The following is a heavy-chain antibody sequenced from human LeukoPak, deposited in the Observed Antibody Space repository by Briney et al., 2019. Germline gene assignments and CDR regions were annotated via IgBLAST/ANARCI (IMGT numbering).Heavy chain of an antibody. J-gene: IGHJ4*02. CDR1: GYTFSGYY. V-gene: IGHV1-2*02. Sequence: ASVKVTCKASGYTFSGYYIHWVRQAPGQGLEWMGWINTNSGGTKYAQRFQGSVTMTRDTSISTAYMEVSRLRSDDTAVYFCASSRFLEWLYLLDSWGPGNLFTVSS. D-gene: IGHD3-3*01. CDR3: ASSRFLEWLYLLDS. CDR2: INTNSGGT.